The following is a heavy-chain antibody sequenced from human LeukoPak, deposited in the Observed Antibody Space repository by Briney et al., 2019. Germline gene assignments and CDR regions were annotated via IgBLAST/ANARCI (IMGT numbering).Heavy chain of an antibody. CDR2: IYYSGST. Sequence: PSETLSLTCTVSGGSISSYYWSWIRQPPGKGLEWIGYIYYSGSTNYNPSLKSRVTISVDTSKNQFSLKLSSVTAADTAVYYCARGRYYDFWSGYYTNWSDPWGQGTLVTVSS. CDR1: GGSISSYY. V-gene: IGHV4-59*01. J-gene: IGHJ5*02. CDR3: ARGRYYDFWSGYYTNWSDP. D-gene: IGHD3-3*01.